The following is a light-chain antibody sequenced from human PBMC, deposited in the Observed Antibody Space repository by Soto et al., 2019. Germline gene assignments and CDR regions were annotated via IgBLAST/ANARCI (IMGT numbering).Light chain of an antibody. Sequence: QSALTQPASVSGSPGQSIAISCTGTSSDVGAYNYVSWYQQPPGKAPKLMIYDVNHRPAGVSDRFSGSKSGNTASLTISGLQTEDEADYYCKSYTTPSTYVFGTGTKLTVL. CDR2: DVN. CDR1: SSDVGAYNY. J-gene: IGLJ1*01. CDR3: KSYTTPSTYV. V-gene: IGLV2-14*01.